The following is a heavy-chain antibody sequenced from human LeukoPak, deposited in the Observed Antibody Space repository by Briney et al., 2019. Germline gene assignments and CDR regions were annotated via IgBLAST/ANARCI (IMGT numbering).Heavy chain of an antibody. CDR1: GFTFSSYV. CDR2: ISGSGGST. V-gene: IGHV3-23*01. CDR3: AKSDCSGGSCYENY. Sequence: GSLRLSCAASGFTFSSYVMSWVRQAPGKGLEWVSAISGSGGSTFYADSVKGRFTISRDNSKNTLYLQMNSLRAEDTAVYYCAKSDCSGGSCYENYWGQGTLVTVSS. D-gene: IGHD2-15*01. J-gene: IGHJ4*02.